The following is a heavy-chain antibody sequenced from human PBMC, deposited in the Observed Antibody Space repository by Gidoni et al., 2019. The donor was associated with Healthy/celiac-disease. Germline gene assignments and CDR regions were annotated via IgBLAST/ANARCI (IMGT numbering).Heavy chain of an antibody. CDR1: GGTFRSYA. J-gene: IGHJ4*02. CDR3: ARRRDSSGWYVDDY. Sequence: QVQLVQSGAEVKKPGYSVKVSCQASGGTFRSYAIRWARQAPGQGLEWMGGIIPIFGTANYAQKFQGRVTITADESTSTAYLALSSLRSEDTAVYYCARRRDSSGWYVDDYWGQGTLVTVSS. V-gene: IGHV1-69*01. CDR2: IIPIFGTA. D-gene: IGHD6-19*01.